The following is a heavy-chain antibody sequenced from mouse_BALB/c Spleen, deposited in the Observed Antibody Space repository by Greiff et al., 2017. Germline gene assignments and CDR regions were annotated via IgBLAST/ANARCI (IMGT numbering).Heavy chain of an antibody. CDR1: GYTFTDYE. CDR3: TRSYRYDGFAY. J-gene: IGHJ3*01. CDR2: IDPETGGT. D-gene: IGHD2-14*01. V-gene: IGHV1-15*01. Sequence: QVQLQQSGAELVRPGASVTLSCKASGYTFTDYEMHWVKQTPVHGLEWIGAIDPETGGTAYNQKFKGKATLTADKSSSTAYMELRSLTSEDSAVYYCTRSYRYDGFAYWGQGTLVTVSA.